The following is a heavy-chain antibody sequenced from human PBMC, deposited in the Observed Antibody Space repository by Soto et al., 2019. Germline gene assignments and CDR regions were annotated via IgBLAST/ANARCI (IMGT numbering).Heavy chain of an antibody. V-gene: IGHV4-31*03. Sequence: QVQLQESGPGLVKPSQTLSLTCTVSGGSISSGGYYWSWIRQHPGKGLEWIGYIYYSGSTYYNPSRKCRVTLSVDTSENQFSLKLSSVTAADTAVYYCAREISYYDSSCYYYVYFDYWGQGTLVTVSS. D-gene: IGHD3-22*01. CDR2: IYYSGST. CDR1: GGSISSGGYY. J-gene: IGHJ4*02. CDR3: AREISYYDSSCYYYVYFDY.